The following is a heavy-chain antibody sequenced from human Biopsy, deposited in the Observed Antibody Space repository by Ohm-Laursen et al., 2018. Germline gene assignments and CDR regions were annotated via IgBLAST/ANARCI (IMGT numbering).Heavy chain of an antibody. Sequence: SVKVSCKTSGYPFTFYEINWVRQATGQGLEWLGWMNPDSGNTGSAQKFHDRVTMTMNTSINTAYLELSSLRSEDTAAYYCARFDNGFDKWGQGTLVTVSS. D-gene: IGHD2-8*01. CDR3: ARFDNGFDK. J-gene: IGHJ4*02. CDR2: MNPDSGNT. CDR1: GYPFTFYE. V-gene: IGHV1-8*01.